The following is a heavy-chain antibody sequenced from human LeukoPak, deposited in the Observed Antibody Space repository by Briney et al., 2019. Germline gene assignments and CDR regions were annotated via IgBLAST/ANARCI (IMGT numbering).Heavy chain of an antibody. CDR2: INHSGST. CDR3: ARGLRSIAAYPY. D-gene: IGHD6-6*01. CDR1: GGSFSGYY. J-gene: IGHJ4*02. V-gene: IGHV4-34*01. Sequence: SETLSLTCAAYGGSFSGYYWSWIRQPPGKGLEWIGEINHSGSTNYNPSLKSRVTISVDTSKNQFSLKLSSVTAADTAVYYCARGLRSIAAYPYWGQGTLVTVSS.